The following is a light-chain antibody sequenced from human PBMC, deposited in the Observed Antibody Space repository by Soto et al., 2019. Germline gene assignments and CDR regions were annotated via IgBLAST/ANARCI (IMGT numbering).Light chain of an antibody. V-gene: IGKV3-15*01. Sequence: ELVMTQSPATLSVSPGERATLSCRASQNINTNLAWYQQKPGQAPRLLIYGASTRATGIPTRFSGSGSGTEFTLTISSLQSEDFALYYCQQYNNWPYTFGQGTKLEIK. J-gene: IGKJ2*01. CDR1: QNINTN. CDR3: QQYNNWPYT. CDR2: GAS.